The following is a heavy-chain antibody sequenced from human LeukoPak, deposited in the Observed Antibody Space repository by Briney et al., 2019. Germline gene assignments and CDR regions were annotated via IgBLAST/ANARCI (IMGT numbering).Heavy chain of an antibody. CDR2: IYPGDSDT. V-gene: IGHV5-51*01. CDR3: ARAVTTPWDYYYGMDV. Sequence: GESLKISCKGSGYSFTSYWIGWVRQMPGKGLEWMGIIYPGDSDTRYSPSFQGQVTISADKSISTAYLQWSSLKASDTAMYYCARAVTTPWDYYYGMDVWGQGTTVTVSS. D-gene: IGHD4-17*01. J-gene: IGHJ6*02. CDR1: GYSFTSYW.